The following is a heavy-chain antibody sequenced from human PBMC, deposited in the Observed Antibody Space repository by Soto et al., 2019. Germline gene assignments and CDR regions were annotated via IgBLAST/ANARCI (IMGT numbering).Heavy chain of an antibody. V-gene: IGHV1-46*01. D-gene: IGHD2-15*01. Sequence: ASVKVSCKASGYTFTSYYMHWVRQAPGQGLEWMGIINPSGGSTSYAQKFQGRVTITRDTSTSTVYMELSSLRSEDTAVYYCAAMTPRDNWFDPWGQGTLVTVSS. CDR3: AAMTPRDNWFDP. CDR2: INPSGGST. CDR1: GYTFTSYY. J-gene: IGHJ5*02.